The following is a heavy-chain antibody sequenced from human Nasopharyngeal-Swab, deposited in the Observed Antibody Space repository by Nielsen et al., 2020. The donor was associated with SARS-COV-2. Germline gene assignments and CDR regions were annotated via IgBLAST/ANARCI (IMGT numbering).Heavy chain of an antibody. CDR1: GLDFSSYG. D-gene: IGHD5/OR15-5a*01. Sequence: CAACGLDFSSYGMHWVRQAPGKGLEWVAVISYDGSNKYYADSVKGRFTISRDNSKNTLYLQMNSLRAEDTAVYYCALAVYDYIDYWGQGTLVTVSS. CDR2: ISYDGSNK. V-gene: IGHV3-30*03. CDR3: ALAVYDYIDY. J-gene: IGHJ4*02.